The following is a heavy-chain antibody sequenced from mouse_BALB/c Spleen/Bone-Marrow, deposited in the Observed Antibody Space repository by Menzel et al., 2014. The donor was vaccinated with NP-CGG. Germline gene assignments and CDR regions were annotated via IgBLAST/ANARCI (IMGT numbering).Heavy chain of an antibody. D-gene: IGHD2-4*01. CDR1: GFPFTDYY. CDR3: ARDINYDIYWYFDV. CDR2: IRTKAKGSTT. V-gene: IGHV7-3*02. Sequence: EVQGVESGGGLVQPGGSLRLSCATSGFPFTDYYMSWVRQPPGKALEWLGFIRTKAKGSTTEYSASVKGRFTISRDNSQSILYLQMNTLRAEDSATYYCARDINYDIYWYFDVWGARTTVTVSS. J-gene: IGHJ1*01.